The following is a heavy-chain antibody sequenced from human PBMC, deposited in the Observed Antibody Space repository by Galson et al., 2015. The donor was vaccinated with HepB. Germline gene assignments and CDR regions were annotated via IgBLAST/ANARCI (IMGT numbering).Heavy chain of an antibody. Sequence: SLRLSCAASGFTFSTYAMHWVRQAPGKGLEWVAIISYDETNKYYADSVKGRFTISRDNSKNTLHLQMNSLRAEDTAVYYCARAWFGELLRYFFDYWGQGALVTVSS. CDR2: ISYDETNK. CDR3: ARAWFGELLRYFFDY. V-gene: IGHV3-30*04. CDR1: GFTFSTYA. J-gene: IGHJ4*02. D-gene: IGHD3-10*01.